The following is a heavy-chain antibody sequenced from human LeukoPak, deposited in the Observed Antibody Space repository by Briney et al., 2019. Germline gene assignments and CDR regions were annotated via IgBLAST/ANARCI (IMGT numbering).Heavy chain of an antibody. CDR1: GYSFTSYW. D-gene: IGHD3-16*01. CDR3: ARQPSFEAKAVHF. CDR2: MYPGDSET. Sequence: GESLKISCKGSGYSFTSYWIGWVRQMPGKGLEWMGIMYPGDSETRYSPSFQGQVTISADKSISTAYLQWRSQKASDTAMYFCARQPSFEAKAVHFWGQGTLVTVSS. V-gene: IGHV5-51*01. J-gene: IGHJ4*02.